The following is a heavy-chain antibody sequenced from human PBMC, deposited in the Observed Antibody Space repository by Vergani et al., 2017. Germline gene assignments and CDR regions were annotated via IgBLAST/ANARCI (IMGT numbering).Heavy chain of an antibody. Sequence: HLLESGGGLVQPGGSLRLSCAASGFPFSSYALTWVRQAPGKGLEWVSTISRSGFNTYYADSVKGRFTVSRDNSKNTLFLQMNSLRAGDTAVYYCAKDVLGDSIDLDSWGPGTLVTVSS. V-gene: IGHV3-23*01. CDR2: ISRSGFNT. CDR3: AKDVLGDSIDLDS. J-gene: IGHJ4*02. CDR1: GFPFSSYA. D-gene: IGHD4-17*01.